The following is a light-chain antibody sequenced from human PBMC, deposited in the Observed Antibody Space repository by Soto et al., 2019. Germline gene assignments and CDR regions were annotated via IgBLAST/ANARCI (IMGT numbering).Light chain of an antibody. V-gene: IGLV7-43*01. Sequence: QAVVTQEPSLTVSPGGTVTLTCASSAGAVTSAYYTNWLQQKPGQAPRALIYSTSEKHSWTPARFSGSLLGGKAALTLSAAQPEDEAAYYCLLYYGGAQVLFCGGTKLTVL. J-gene: IGLJ2*01. CDR1: AGAVTSAYY. CDR2: STS. CDR3: LLYYGGAQVL.